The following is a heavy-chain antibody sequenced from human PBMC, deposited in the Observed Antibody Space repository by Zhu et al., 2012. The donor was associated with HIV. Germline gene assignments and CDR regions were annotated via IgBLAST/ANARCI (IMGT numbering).Heavy chain of an antibody. CDR2: IYHSGTT. CDR1: GASISSDGYS. CDR3: AREDYDSTLGH. Sequence: QVQLNESGSGLVKPSQTLSLTCAVSGASISSDGYSWSWIRQPPGKGLEWIGYIYHSGTTYYKPSLKSRVTISIDRSKNQFSLKLTSVTAADTAVYFCAREDYDSTLGHWGQGILVTVSS. D-gene: IGHD3-22*01. J-gene: IGHJ4*02. V-gene: IGHV4-30-2*01.